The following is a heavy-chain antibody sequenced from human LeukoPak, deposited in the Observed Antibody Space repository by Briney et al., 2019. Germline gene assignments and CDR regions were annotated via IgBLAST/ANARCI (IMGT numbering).Heavy chain of an antibody. J-gene: IGHJ4*02. CDR3: TTESSGSYGLPPFHFDY. CDR1: GFTFSNAW. CDR2: IKSKTDGGTT. Sequence: GGSLRLSCAASGFTFSNAWMSWVRQAPGKGLEWVGRIKSKTDGGTTDYAAPVKGRFTISRDDSKNTLYLQMNSLKTEDTAVYYCTTESSGSYGLPPFHFDYRGQGTLVTVSS. D-gene: IGHD3-10*01. V-gene: IGHV3-15*01.